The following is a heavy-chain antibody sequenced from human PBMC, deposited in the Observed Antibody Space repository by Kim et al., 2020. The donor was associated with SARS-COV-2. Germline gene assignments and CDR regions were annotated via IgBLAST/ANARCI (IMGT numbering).Heavy chain of an antibody. D-gene: IGHD3-10*01. V-gene: IGHV1-3*01. CDR3: AAPMVQGPRAHYYYGMDV. CDR1: GYTFTSYA. CDR2: INAGNGNT. J-gene: IGHJ6*02. Sequence: ASVKVSCKASGYTFTSYAMHWVRQAPGQRLEWMGWINAGNGNTKYSQKFQGRVTITRDTSASTAYMELSSLRSEDTAVYYCAAPMVQGPRAHYYYGMDVWGQGTTVTVSS.